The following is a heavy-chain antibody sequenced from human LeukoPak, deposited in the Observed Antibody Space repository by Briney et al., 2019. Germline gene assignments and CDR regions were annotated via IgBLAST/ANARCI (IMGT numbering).Heavy chain of an antibody. CDR3: ARFSPRAMGNYLDF. CDR2: IYPRGST. D-gene: IGHD7-27*01. J-gene: IGHJ4*02. Sequence: SETLSLTCTVSGGSISRYYWSWIRQPPGKGLEWIGYIYPRGSTYYNPSLKSRVILSLDKSANQFSLNLSSVTAADTAVYYCARFSPRAMGNYLDFWGQGTLVTVSS. V-gene: IGHV4-4*09. CDR1: GGSISRYY.